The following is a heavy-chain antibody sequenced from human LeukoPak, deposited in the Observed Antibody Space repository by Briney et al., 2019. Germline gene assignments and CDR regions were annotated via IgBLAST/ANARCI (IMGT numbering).Heavy chain of an antibody. Sequence: SETLSLTCSVSGCSISGYYWSWIRQPPGKGLEWIGYIYFTGTTNYYPSLQSRVTISLDTSKNQFSLKLRSVTAADTAVYYCARGGSWYGDWGQGTLVTVSS. CDR3: ARGGSWYGD. D-gene: IGHD6-13*01. J-gene: IGHJ4*02. V-gene: IGHV4-59*08. CDR2: IYFTGTT. CDR1: GCSISGYY.